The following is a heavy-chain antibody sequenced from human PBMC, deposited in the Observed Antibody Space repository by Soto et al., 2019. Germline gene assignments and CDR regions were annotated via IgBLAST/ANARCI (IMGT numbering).Heavy chain of an antibody. J-gene: IGHJ6*04. CDR1: GFTVSSKY. V-gene: IGHV3-66*01. Sequence: GGSLRLSCAASGFTVSSKYMSWVRQAPGKGLEWVSLIQSGGPTYYADSVKGRFTISRDTSENTLHLQMDSLRAEDTAVYYCARDVFFCDGGRCYGVPLAVWGKGTTVPVPS. CDR3: ARDVFFCDGGRCYGVPLAV. D-gene: IGHD2-15*01. CDR2: IQSGGPT.